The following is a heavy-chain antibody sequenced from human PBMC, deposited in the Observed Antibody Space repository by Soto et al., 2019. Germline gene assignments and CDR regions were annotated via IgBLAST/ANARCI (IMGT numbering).Heavy chain of an antibody. CDR2: MNPNSGNT. CDR3: ARPFTKNSNYYDFWSGPPGY. V-gene: IGHV1-8*01. J-gene: IGHJ4*02. CDR1: GYTFTSYD. D-gene: IGHD3-3*01. Sequence: ASVKVSCKASGYTFTSYDINWVRQATGQGLEWMGWMNPNSGNTGYAQKFQGRVIMTRNTSISTAYMELSSLRSEDTAVYYCARPFTKNSNYYDFWSGPPGYWGQGTLVTVSS.